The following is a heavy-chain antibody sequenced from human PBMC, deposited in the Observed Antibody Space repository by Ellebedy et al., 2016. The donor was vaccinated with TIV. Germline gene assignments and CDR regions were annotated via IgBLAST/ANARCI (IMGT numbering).Heavy chain of an antibody. V-gene: IGHV4-59*08. Sequence: SETLSLTXTVSGASVSTSYWSWIRQHPGKGLEWIGYIYYSGSTYSNPSLKSRVSISVDTSKNQFSLKLSSVTAADTAVYYCARGNLFELFHWGQGTLVTVSS. CDR2: IYYSGST. CDR3: ARGNLFELFH. J-gene: IGHJ4*02. CDR1: GASVSTSY. D-gene: IGHD3-10*01.